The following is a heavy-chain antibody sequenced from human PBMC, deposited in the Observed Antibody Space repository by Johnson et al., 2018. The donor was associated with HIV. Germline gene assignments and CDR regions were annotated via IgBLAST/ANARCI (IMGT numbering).Heavy chain of an antibody. CDR2: ISGSGGST. J-gene: IGHJ3*02. V-gene: IGHV3-23*04. D-gene: IGHD2-8*01. CDR1: GFTFSSYA. Sequence: VQLVESGGGLVQPGGSLRLSCAASGFTFSSYAMSWVRQAPGKGLEWVSAISGSGGSTYYADSVKGRFTISRDNAKKSLYLQMNSLRAEDTAVYYCARDRGYCTNGICYYDAFDIWGQWTMVTVSA. CDR3: ARDRGYCTNGICYYDAFDI.